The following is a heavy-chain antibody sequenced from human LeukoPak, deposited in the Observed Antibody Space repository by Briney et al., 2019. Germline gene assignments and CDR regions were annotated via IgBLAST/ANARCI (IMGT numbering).Heavy chain of an antibody. D-gene: IGHD4-17*01. Sequence: SETLSLTCTVSGGSISSGDYYWSWIRQPPGKGLEWIGYIYYSGSTYYNPSLKSRVTISVDTSKNQFSLKLSSVTAAGTAVYYCAREVVGTYGVSDYWGQGTLVTVSS. CDR3: AREVVGTYGVSDY. V-gene: IGHV4-30-4*01. CDR1: GGSISSGDYY. J-gene: IGHJ4*02. CDR2: IYYSGST.